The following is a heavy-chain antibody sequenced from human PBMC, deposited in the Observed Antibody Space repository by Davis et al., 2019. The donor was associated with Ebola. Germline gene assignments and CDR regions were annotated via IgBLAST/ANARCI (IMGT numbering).Heavy chain of an antibody. CDR1: GDSISSYY. CDR2: IYYSGST. V-gene: IGHV4-59*12. J-gene: IGHJ4*02. D-gene: IGHD3-16*01. CDR3: ARADYTRYFDH. Sequence: MPSETLSLTCTVSGDSISSYYWSWIRQPPGKGLEWIGYIYYSGSTNYNPSLKSRVTISVDTSKNQFSLKLSSVTAADTAVYYCARADYTRYFDHWGRGTVVTVSP.